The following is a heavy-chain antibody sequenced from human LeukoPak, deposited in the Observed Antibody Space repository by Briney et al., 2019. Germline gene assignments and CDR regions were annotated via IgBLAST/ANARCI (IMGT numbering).Heavy chain of an antibody. D-gene: IGHD3-22*01. CDR1: GYTSTGYY. V-gene: IGHV1-2*02. CDR3: ARDRRYYYDSSGLPADY. Sequence: ASVKVSCKASGYTSTGYYMHWVRQAPGQGLEWMGWINPNSGGTNYAQKFQGRVTMTRDTSISTAYMELSRLRSDDTAVYYCARDRRYYYDSSGLPADYWGRGTLVTVSS. CDR2: INPNSGGT. J-gene: IGHJ4*02.